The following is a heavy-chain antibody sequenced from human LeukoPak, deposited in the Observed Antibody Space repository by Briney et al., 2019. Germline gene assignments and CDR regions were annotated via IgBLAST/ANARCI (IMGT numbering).Heavy chain of an antibody. Sequence: SETLSLTCTVSGYSLTSGYYWGWIRQPPGKGLEWIGSMYHSGNANYNPSLKSRVTMSADTSKNQFSLKLTSVTAADTAVYYCARVLDYYGSGSRDFDYWGQGILVTVSS. J-gene: IGHJ4*02. D-gene: IGHD3-10*01. CDR2: MYHSGNA. CDR1: GYSLTSGYY. CDR3: ARVLDYYGSGSRDFDY. V-gene: IGHV4-38-2*02.